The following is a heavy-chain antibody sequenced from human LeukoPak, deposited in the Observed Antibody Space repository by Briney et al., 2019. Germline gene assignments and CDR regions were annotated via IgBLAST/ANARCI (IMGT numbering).Heavy chain of an antibody. J-gene: IGHJ6*02. CDR1: GYTFTRYT. D-gene: IGHD6-19*01. CDR2: INTNTGNP. Sequence: ASVKISCKGSGYTFTRYTMNWVRQAPGHGLEWLGCINTNTGNPTYAQGFTGRFVFSLDTSVSTAYLQISSLKAEDTAVYYCARMGAGTRYGMDVWGQGTTVTVSS. V-gene: IGHV7-4-1*02. CDR3: ARMGAGTRYGMDV.